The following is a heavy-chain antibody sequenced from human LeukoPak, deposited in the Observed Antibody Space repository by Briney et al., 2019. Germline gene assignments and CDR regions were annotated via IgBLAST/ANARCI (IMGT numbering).Heavy chain of an antibody. V-gene: IGHV1-2*07. Sequence: ASVKVSCKTSGYTFPAYYLHWLRQSPGQGPEWMGWIHPNSGAANYSHKFQGRVTLTRDASIGTIYLDISRLTSDDTALYYCARGSYYGSGTYQHWGQGTLVAVSS. CDR2: IHPNSGAA. J-gene: IGHJ1*01. D-gene: IGHD3-10*01. CDR1: GYTFPAYY. CDR3: ARGSYYGSGTYQH.